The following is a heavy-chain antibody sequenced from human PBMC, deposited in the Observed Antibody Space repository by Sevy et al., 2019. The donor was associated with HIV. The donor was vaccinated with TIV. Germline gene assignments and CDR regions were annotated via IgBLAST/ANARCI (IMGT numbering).Heavy chain of an antibody. Sequence: GGSLRLSCAASGFIFDDYAMHWVRQAPGKGLEWVSGISWNGGSVGYADSVKGRFTISRDDSKNTLYLQMDSLRAEDTAIYYCAKDLAGPGRRYFDYRGQGTLVTVSS. CDR3: AKDLAGPGRRYFDY. D-gene: IGHD6-13*01. CDR1: GFIFDDYA. CDR2: ISWNGGSV. J-gene: IGHJ4*02. V-gene: IGHV3-9*01.